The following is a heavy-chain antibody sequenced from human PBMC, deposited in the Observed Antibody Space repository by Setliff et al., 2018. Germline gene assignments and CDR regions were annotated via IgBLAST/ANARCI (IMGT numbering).Heavy chain of an antibody. Sequence: SETLSLTCTVSGDSISSGDYFWSWIRQPPGKGLEWIAYIYHSGSAYYNPYIKSRVTMSVDTSKNQFSLHLTSVTAADTAVYYCAREVGTSTSSDAFDVWGQGMMVTVSS. D-gene: IGHD1-26*01. CDR2: IYHSGSA. CDR1: GDSISSGDYF. CDR3: AREVGTSTSSDAFDV. J-gene: IGHJ3*01. V-gene: IGHV4-30-4*08.